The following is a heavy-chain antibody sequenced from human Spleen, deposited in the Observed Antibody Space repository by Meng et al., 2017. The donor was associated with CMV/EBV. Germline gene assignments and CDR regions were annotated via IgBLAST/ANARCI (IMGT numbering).Heavy chain of an antibody. D-gene: IGHD5-24*01. CDR1: GFAFSDYA. V-gene: IGHV3-30-3*01. CDR2: ISNDGSKK. Sequence: GESLKISCAASGFAFSDYAMHWVRQAPGKGLEWVALISNDGSKKYYADSVQGLFIISKENSKNKLYLQMSSLRADDTDVYYCAIAAKETRDQYQYGLDVWGQGTTVTVSS. J-gene: IGHJ6*02. CDR3: AIAAKETRDQYQYGLDV.